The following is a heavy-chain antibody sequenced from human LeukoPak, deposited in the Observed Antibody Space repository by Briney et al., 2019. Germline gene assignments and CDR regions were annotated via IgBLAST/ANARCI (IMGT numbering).Heavy chain of an antibody. CDR1: GGSFSGYY. CDR2: INHSGGT. Sequence: TSETLSLTCAVYGGSFSGYYWSWIRQPPGKGLEWIGEINHSGGTNYNPSLKSRVTISVDTSKNQFSLKLSSVTAADTAVYYCAGTGLFFDYWSQGTLVTVSS. D-gene: IGHD7-27*01. J-gene: IGHJ4*02. CDR3: AGTGLFFDY. V-gene: IGHV4-34*01.